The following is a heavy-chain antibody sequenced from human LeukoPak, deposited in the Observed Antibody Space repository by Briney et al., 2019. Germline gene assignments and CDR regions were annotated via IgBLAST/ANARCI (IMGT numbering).Heavy chain of an antibody. CDR2: ISGSGDST. J-gene: IGHJ4*02. D-gene: IGHD3-22*01. Sequence: GGSLRLSCAASGFTFSSYAMSWVRQAPGKGLEWVSGISGSGDSTVYADSVKGRFTISRDNSKNTLYLQMNSLRAEDTAVYYCAKDPGYSSGYYGDNFDYWGQGTLVTVSS. CDR1: GFTFSSYA. V-gene: IGHV3-23*01. CDR3: AKDPGYSSGYYGDNFDY.